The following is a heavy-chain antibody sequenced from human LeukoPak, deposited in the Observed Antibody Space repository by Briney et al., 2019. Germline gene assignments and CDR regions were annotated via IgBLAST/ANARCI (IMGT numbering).Heavy chain of an antibody. CDR3: ARRGNSGYDYDY. V-gene: IGHV4-4*02. Sequence: PSGTLSLTCAVSGASISSRNWWSWIRQSPGKGLEWIGEVYHSGSTSNNPSLQSRVALSVDTSKSQFSLKLSSVTAADTAIYYCARRGNSGYDYDYWGQGTLVTVSS. CDR2: VYHSGST. CDR1: GASISSRNW. J-gene: IGHJ4*02. D-gene: IGHD5-12*01.